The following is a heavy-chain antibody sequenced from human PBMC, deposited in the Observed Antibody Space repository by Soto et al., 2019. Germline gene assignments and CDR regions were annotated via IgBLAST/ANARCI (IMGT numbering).Heavy chain of an antibody. CDR2: IYYSGST. CDR1: GGSISSYY. D-gene: IGHD1-26*01. Sequence: QVQLQESGPGLVKPSETLSLTCTVSGGSISSYYWSWIRQPPGKGLEWIGYIYYSGSTNYNPSLKSRVTISVDTSKNQFSLKLSSVTAADTAVYYCARDREGATTTYNYPMWTFDYWGQGTLVTVSS. CDR3: ARDREGATTTYNYPMWTFDY. J-gene: IGHJ4*02. V-gene: IGHV4-59*01.